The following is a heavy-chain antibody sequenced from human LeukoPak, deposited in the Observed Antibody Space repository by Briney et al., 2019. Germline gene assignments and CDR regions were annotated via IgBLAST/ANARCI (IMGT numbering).Heavy chain of an antibody. D-gene: IGHD3-22*01. CDR1: GFTFAIYA. CDR3: ARDLVGGWDDSSGYYYGYFGY. V-gene: IGHV3-30-3*01. Sequence: GGSLRLSCAASGFTFAIYAMHWVRQAPGKGLEWVAVISYDGNNKYYADSVKGRFTISRDNSKNTLYLQMNSLRAEDTAVYYCARDLVGGWDDSSGYYYGYFGYWGQGTLVTVSS. CDR2: ISYDGNNK. J-gene: IGHJ4*02.